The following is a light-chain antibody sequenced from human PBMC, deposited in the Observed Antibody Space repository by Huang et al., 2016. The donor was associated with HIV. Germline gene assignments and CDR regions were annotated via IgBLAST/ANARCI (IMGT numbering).Light chain of an antibody. Sequence: DIQMTQSPSSMSASIGDRVTITCTASQDIKNYLSWYQQRPGNAPQLLISDSSNLQTGLPSRFSGGGSGTDFTLTISSLQSEDIATYYCQHYHSLPYTFGQGTKLEIK. J-gene: IGKJ2*01. V-gene: IGKV1-33*01. CDR3: QHYHSLPYT. CDR1: QDIKNY. CDR2: DSS.